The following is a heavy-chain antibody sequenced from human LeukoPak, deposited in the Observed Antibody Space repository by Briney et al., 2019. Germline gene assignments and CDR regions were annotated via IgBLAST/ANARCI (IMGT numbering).Heavy chain of an antibody. J-gene: IGHJ1*01. V-gene: IGHV3-74*01. D-gene: IGHD1-26*01. CDR2: INSDGSST. Sequence: PGGSLRLSCAASGFTFSSYWMHWVRQAPGKGLVWVSRINSDGSSTSYADSVKGRFTISRDNAKNTLYLQMNSLRAEDTAVYYCATIVGAIIPAEYFQHWGQGTLVTVSS. CDR3: ATIVGAIIPAEYFQH. CDR1: GFTFSSYW.